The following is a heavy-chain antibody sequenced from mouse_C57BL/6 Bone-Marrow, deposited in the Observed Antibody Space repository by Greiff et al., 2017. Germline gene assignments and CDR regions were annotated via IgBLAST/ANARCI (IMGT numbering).Heavy chain of an antibody. D-gene: IGHD1-1*01. CDR2: IYPGDGDT. J-gene: IGHJ3*01. CDR3: ARTNYYGSSYPAWFAY. CDR1: GYAFSSYW. V-gene: IGHV1-80*01. Sequence: VQGVESGAELVKPGASVKISCKASGYAFSSYWMNWVKQRPGKGLEWIGQIYPGDGDTNYNGKFKGKATLTADKSSSTAYMQLSSLTSEDSAVYFCARTNYYGSSYPAWFAYWGQGTLVTVSA.